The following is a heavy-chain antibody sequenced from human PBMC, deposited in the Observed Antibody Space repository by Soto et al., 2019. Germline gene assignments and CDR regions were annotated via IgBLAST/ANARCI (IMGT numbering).Heavy chain of an antibody. V-gene: IGHV4-39*02. CDR1: GGSINYNSYY. Sequence: PSETLCLTCSVSGGSINYNSYYWGWIRQPPGKGLEWVGGIFYTGTTYYSPSLKDRVTISVDTSKNSFSLNLTSVTAADTAVYFCARLVVVAPVANAWGQGTLVTVSS. J-gene: IGHJ5*02. CDR2: IFYTGTT. D-gene: IGHD2-2*01. CDR3: ARLVVVAPVANA.